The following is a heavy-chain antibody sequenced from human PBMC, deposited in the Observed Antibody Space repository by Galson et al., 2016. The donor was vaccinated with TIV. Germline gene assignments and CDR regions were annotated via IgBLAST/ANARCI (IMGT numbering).Heavy chain of an antibody. CDR1: GFTFSTHS. V-gene: IGHV3-48*04. J-gene: IGHJ5*02. D-gene: IGHD3-3*01. Sequence: LRLSCAASGFTFSTHSMHWVRQAPGKGLDWVSYITSSSDIIYYTDSVKGRFTISRDNAKNSLYLQMNSLRAEDTAVYYCASARSISVFGVIRRGWFDPWGQGTLVTVSS. CDR3: ASARSISVFGVIRRGWFDP. CDR2: ITSSSDII.